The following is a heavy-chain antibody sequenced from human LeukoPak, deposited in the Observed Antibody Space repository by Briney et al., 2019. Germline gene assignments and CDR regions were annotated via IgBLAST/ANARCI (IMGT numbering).Heavy chain of an antibody. V-gene: IGHV1-46*01. J-gene: IGHJ4*02. CDR3: ARDNDSRDPPHFDY. CDR1: GYTFTSYY. Sequence: ASVKVSCKTSGYTFTSYYINWVRQVPGQGLEWMGLIDPSGGSTSYAQNFQGRVTMTRDTSTSTVYMELSALRSEDTAVYYCARDNDSRDPPHFDYWGQGTLVTVSS. CDR2: IDPSGGST. D-gene: IGHD3-16*01.